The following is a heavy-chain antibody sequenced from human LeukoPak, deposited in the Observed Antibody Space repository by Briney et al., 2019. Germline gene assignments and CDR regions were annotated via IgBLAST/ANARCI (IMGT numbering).Heavy chain of an antibody. V-gene: IGHV3-53*01. D-gene: IGHD6-6*01. CDR1: GFTVSSNY. CDR2: IYSGGST. CDR3: ARADSSFGTGFDY. J-gene: IGHJ4*02. Sequence: GGSLRLSCAASGFTVSSNYMSWVRQAPGKGLEWVSVIYSGGSTYYADSVKGRFTISRDNSKNTVYLQMNSLRAGDTAVYYCARADSSFGTGFDYWGQGTLVTVSS.